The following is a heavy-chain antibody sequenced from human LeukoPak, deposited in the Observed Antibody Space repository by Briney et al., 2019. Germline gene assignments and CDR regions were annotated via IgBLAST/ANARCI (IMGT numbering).Heavy chain of an antibody. CDR3: AKAEDLYDGSGHWAFDI. J-gene: IGHJ3*02. Sequence: PGRSLRLSCAASGFTFSSYGMHWVRQAPGKGLEWVAVISYDGSNKYYADSVKGRFTISRDNSKNTLYLQMNSLRAEDTALYYCAKAEDLYDGSGHWAFDIWGQGTMVTVSS. CDR2: ISYDGSNK. D-gene: IGHD3-22*01. V-gene: IGHV3-30*18. CDR1: GFTFSSYG.